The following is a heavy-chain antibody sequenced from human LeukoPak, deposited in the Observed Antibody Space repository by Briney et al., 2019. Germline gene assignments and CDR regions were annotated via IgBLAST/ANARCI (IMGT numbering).Heavy chain of an antibody. J-gene: IGHJ3*02. Sequence: GGSLRLSCAASGFTFSSYAMSWVRQAPGKGLEWVSAISGSAGSTYYADSVKGRFTISRDNSKNTLYLQMNSLRAEDTAVYYCANSLEKGIAGSGAFDIWGQGTMVTVSS. V-gene: IGHV3-23*01. CDR3: ANSLEKGIAGSGAFDI. CDR1: GFTFSSYA. D-gene: IGHD6-13*01. CDR2: ISGSAGST.